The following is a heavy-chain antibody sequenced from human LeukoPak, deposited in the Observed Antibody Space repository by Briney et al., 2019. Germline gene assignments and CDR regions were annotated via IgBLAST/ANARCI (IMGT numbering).Heavy chain of an antibody. CDR1: GYTFTSYD. Sequence: ASVKVSCKASGYTFTSYDINWVRQATGQGLEWMGWMNPNSGNTGYAQKFQGRVTMTRNTSISTAYMELSSLRSEDTAVYYCARGGSSSFQPDLDYWGQGTLVTVSS. D-gene: IGHD6-6*01. CDR2: MNPNSGNT. V-gene: IGHV1-8*01. CDR3: ARGGSSSFQPDLDY. J-gene: IGHJ4*02.